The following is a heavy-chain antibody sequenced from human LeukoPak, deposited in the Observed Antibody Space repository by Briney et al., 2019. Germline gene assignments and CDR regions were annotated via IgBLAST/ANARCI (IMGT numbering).Heavy chain of an antibody. CDR3: ARDVWELSPYYYYGMDV. CDR1: GLTFSSYA. V-gene: IGHV3-30*04. D-gene: IGHD1-26*01. Sequence: GGSLRLSCAASGLTFSSYAMHWVRQAPGKGLEWVAVISYDGSNKYYADSVKGRFTISRDNSKNTLYLQMNSLRAEDTAVYYCARDVWELSPYYYYGMDVWGQGTTVTVSS. J-gene: IGHJ6*02. CDR2: ISYDGSNK.